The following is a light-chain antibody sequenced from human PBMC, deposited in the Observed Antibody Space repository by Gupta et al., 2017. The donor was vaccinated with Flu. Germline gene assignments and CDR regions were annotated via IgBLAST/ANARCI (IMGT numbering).Light chain of an antibody. CDR1: SLRSDY. CDR2: GEN. Sequence: SSELTQDSAVSVALGQTVRITCQGDSLRSDYASWYQQTPGQAPVLVIYGENKRPSGIPDRFSGSRSGNTASLTITGAQAEDEADYYCNSRDSSGNHLWVFGGGTKLTVL. CDR3: NSRDSSGNHLWV. V-gene: IGLV3-19*01. J-gene: IGLJ3*02.